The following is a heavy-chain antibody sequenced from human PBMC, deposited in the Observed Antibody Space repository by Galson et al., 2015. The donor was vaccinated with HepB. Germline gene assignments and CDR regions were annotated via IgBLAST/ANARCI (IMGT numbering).Heavy chain of an antibody. CDR2: INPNSGGT. J-gene: IGHJ5*02. Sequence: SVKVSCKASGYTFTGYYMHWVRQAPGQGLEWMGWINPNSGGTNYAQKFQGWVTMTRDTSISTAYMELSRLRSDDTAVYYCARGPKRTFRRLTFGSNAGWFDPWGQGTLVTVSS. CDR3: ARGPKRTFRRLTFGSNAGWFDP. CDR1: GYTFTGYY. V-gene: IGHV1-2*04. D-gene: IGHD3-16*01.